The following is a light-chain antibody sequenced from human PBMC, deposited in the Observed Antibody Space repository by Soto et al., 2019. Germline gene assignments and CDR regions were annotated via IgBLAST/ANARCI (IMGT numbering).Light chain of an antibody. CDR3: SSYTSSSTLV. Sequence: QTVVSQEPSFSVSPGETVTLTCGLTSASVLTSYYPSWYQQTPGQAPRTLIYSTNIRSSGVPDRFSGSKSGNTASLTISGLQAEDEADYYCSSYTSSSTLVFGGGTKLTVL. CDR2: STN. CDR1: SASVLTSYY. J-gene: IGLJ3*02. V-gene: IGLV8-61*01.